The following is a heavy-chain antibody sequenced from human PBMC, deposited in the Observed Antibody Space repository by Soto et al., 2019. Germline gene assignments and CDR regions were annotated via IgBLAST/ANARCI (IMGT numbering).Heavy chain of an antibody. V-gene: IGHV3-30*18. CDR1: RFTFSYYA. Sequence: QVQLVESGGGVVQPGRSLRLSCAASRFTFSYYAMHWVRQAPGKGLEWVAIMSYDGSKIHYADSVKGRFTISRDNSKNTLYLQMNSLRAEDTAVYYCAKDLGYCSDGRCRWPMYVWGQGTTVIVSS. J-gene: IGHJ6*02. CDR2: MSYDGSKI. D-gene: IGHD2-15*01. CDR3: AKDLGYCSDGRCRWPMYV.